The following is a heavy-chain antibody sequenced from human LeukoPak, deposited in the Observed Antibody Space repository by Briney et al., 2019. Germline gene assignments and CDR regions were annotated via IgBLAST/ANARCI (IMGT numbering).Heavy chain of an antibody. V-gene: IGHV1-3*01. J-gene: IGHJ4*02. CDR2: INAVNGNT. CDR3: ARDHSSSWYFDY. CDR1: RYTSTSYT. Sequence: ASLKVSCEAPRYTSTSYTMHSVRDTPRQRLEWMGWINAVNGNTKYSQKLQGRVTITRDTSATTAYMELSSLRSEDTAVYYCARDHSSSWYFDYWGQGTLVTVSS. D-gene: IGHD6-13*01.